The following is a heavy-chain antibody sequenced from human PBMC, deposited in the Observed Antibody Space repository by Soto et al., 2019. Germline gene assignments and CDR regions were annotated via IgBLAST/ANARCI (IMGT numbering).Heavy chain of an antibody. V-gene: IGHV1-2*04. CDR1: GYTFTGYY. Sequence: ASVKVSCKASGYTFTGYYMHWVRQAPGQGLEWMGWINPNSGGTIYAQKFPGWVTMTRDTSINKAYMELSRLRSDDTAVYYCARGGCSSTSCYSQDWFDPWGQGTLVTVSS. J-gene: IGHJ5*02. CDR2: INPNSGGT. D-gene: IGHD2-2*01. CDR3: ARGGCSSTSCYSQDWFDP.